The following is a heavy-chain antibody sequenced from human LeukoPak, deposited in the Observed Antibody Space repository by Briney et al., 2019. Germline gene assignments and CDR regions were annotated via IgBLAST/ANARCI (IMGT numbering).Heavy chain of an antibody. CDR2: MNPNSGNT. J-gene: IGHJ4*02. CDR1: GYTFTSYD. CDR3: ARGSGFYSLEWLFPIDY. Sequence: ASVKVSCKASGYTFTSYDINWVRQATGQGLEGMGGMNPNSGNTGYAQKFQGRVTMTRNTSISTAYMELSSLRSEDTAVYYCARGSGFYSLEWLFPIDYWGQGTLVTVSS. V-gene: IGHV1-8*01. D-gene: IGHD3-3*01.